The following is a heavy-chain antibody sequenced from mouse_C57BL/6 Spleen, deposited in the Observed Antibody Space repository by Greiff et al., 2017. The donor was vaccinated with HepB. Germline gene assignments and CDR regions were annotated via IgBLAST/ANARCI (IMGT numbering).Heavy chain of an antibody. CDR1: GYTFTSYT. Sequence: VQLQQSGAELARPGASVKMSCKASGYTFTSYTMHWVKQRPGQGLEWIGYINPSSGYTKYNQKFKDKATLTADKSSSTAYMHLSSLTSEDSAVYYCARRAVVGYYFDYWGQGTTLTVSS. CDR2: INPSSGYT. V-gene: IGHV1-4*01. J-gene: IGHJ2*01. D-gene: IGHD1-1*01. CDR3: ARRAVVGYYFDY.